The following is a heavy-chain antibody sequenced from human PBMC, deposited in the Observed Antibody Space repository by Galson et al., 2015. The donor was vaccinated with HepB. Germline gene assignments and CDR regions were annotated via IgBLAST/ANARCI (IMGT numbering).Heavy chain of an antibody. J-gene: IGHJ4*02. D-gene: IGHD3-22*01. CDR1: GFTFSKSW. V-gene: IGHV3-15*01. CDR2: IKTKTDDGTT. CDR3: TTGYYERLD. Sequence: SLRLSCAASGFTFSKSWMNWVRQVPGKGLEWVGRIKTKTDDGTTEYAATGKSRFIISSADSKNTLHMQIYSMKSEDTAVYYCTTGYYERLDWGQGTLVTVSS.